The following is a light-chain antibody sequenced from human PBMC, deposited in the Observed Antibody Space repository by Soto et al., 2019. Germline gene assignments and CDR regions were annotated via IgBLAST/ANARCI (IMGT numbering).Light chain of an antibody. Sequence: EIVLTQSPGTLSLSPGERATLSCRASQSVSSSYLAWYQQKPGQAPRLLIDGASNRATGIPDRFSGSGSGRDFTLTISRLEREDFAVYYCQQYGSSPMYTFGQGTKLEIK. J-gene: IGKJ2*01. CDR3: QQYGSSPMYT. CDR1: QSVSSSY. V-gene: IGKV3-20*01. CDR2: GAS.